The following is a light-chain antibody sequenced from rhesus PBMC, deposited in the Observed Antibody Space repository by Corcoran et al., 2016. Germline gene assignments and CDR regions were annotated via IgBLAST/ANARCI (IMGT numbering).Light chain of an antibody. CDR3: QQGYGTPFT. CDR2: KAT. V-gene: IGKV1-74*01. CDR1: ENGKNY. J-gene: IGKJ3*01. Sequence: DIQVTQSPSYLSASVGDRVTITCRASENGKNYLNWYQQKPGKAPKLLISKATTLLSGFPSRFSGSGSGTVYTFTISSLQPEDVASYYCQQGYGTPFTFGPGTKLDIK.